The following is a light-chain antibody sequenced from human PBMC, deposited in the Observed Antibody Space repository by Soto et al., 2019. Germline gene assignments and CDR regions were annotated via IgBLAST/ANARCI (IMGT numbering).Light chain of an antibody. V-gene: IGKV1-39*01. CDR3: QQYNSYSWT. CDR1: QSISSY. J-gene: IGKJ1*01. CDR2: AAS. Sequence: IRMAQSPSSVSASVGDRVTITCLASQSISSYLNWYQQKPGKAPKLLIYAASSLQSGVPSRFSGSGSGTEFTLTISSLQPDDFATYYCQQYNSYSWTFGQGTKVDI.